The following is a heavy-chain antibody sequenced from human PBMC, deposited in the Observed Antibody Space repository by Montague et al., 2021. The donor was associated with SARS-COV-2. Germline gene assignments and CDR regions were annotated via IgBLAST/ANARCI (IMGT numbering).Heavy chain of an antibody. CDR2: IYPGKSDS. Sequence: QSGAEVKKPGESLKISCNCSGYSFTKYWIGLVRQMPVKGLEWMGIIYPGKSDSRYSASFPGQLTISADKSISTAYLQCSNLKAPDTAMYYCARRGFETSGSYSYFDXWGQGTLVTVSS. J-gene: IGHJ4*02. CDR1: GYSFTKYW. CDR3: ARRGFETSGSYSYFDX. V-gene: IGHV5-51*01. D-gene: IGHD3-22*01.